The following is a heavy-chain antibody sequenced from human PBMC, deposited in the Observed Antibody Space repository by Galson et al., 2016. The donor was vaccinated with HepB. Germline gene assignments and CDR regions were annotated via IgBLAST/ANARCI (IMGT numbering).Heavy chain of an antibody. Sequence: SLRLSCAASGFTVSNNYMSWVRQAPGRGLEWVSIIYSGGSTFYADSVEGRFSISRDSSKNTVFLQMNSLRAEDTAVYYCARERLMDYYYGMDVWGQGTTVTVSS. CDR1: GFTVSNNY. D-gene: IGHD2-8*01. CDR3: ARERLMDYYYGMDV. V-gene: IGHV3-53*01. J-gene: IGHJ6*02. CDR2: IYSGGST.